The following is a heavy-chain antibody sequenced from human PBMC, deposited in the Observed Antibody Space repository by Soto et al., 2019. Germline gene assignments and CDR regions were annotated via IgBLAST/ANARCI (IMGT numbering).Heavy chain of an antibody. Sequence: SGPTLVNPTQTLTLTCTFSGFSLTTGGLAVGWIRQPTGKALEWRALIYWNDDKRYSPSLRNRLTITQDTSKNQVVLTMTNMDPVDTATYYCAHSEANASSGAYDYWGQGTLVTVS. CDR1: GFSLTTGGLA. CDR3: AHSEANASSGAYDY. CDR2: IYWNDDK. D-gene: IGHD6-6*01. J-gene: IGHJ4*02. V-gene: IGHV2-5*01.